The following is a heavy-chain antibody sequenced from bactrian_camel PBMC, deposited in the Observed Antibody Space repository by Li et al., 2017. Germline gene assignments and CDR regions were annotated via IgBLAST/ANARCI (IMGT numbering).Heavy chain of an antibody. J-gene: IGHJ6*01. CDR3: ATSLTDNWLRGFGY. D-gene: IGHD7*01. CDR2: IFVDGDS. CDR1: GYIASSNC. V-gene: IGHV3S53*01. Sequence: HVQLVESGGGLVQPGGSLRLSCPVSGYIASSNCIGWFRQTPGPEREGVATIFVDGDSYYSGSVKGRFIISQDNGKMYLQMNSLKSEDTGLYYCATSLTDNWLRGFGYWGQGTQVTVS.